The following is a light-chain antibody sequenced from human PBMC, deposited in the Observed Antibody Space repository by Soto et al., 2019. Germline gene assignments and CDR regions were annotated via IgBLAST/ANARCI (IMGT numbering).Light chain of an antibody. J-gene: IGKJ1*01. CDR1: QSVSSSY. V-gene: IGKV3-20*01. Sequence: EIVLTQARGTLSLSPGERATLACRASQSVSSSYLAWYQQKPGQAPRLLIYGASSRATGIPDRFSGSGSGTDFTLTISRLEPEDFAVYYCQQYGSSPWTFGQGTNVDIK. CDR3: QQYGSSPWT. CDR2: GAS.